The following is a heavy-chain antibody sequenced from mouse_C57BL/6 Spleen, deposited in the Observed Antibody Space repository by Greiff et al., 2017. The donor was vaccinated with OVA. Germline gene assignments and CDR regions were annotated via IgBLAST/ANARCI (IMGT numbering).Heavy chain of an antibody. CDR3: ASGLEWPRLLGY. CDR1: GYTFTSYW. V-gene: IGHV1-69*01. CDR2: IDPSDSYT. J-gene: IGHJ2*01. D-gene: IGHD2-3*01. Sequence: QVQLQQPGAELVMPGASVKLSCKASGYTFTSYWMHWVKQRPGQGLEWIGEIDPSDSYTNYNQKFKGKSTLTVDKSSSTAYMQLSSLTSEDSAVYYCASGLEWPRLLGYWGQGTTLTVSS.